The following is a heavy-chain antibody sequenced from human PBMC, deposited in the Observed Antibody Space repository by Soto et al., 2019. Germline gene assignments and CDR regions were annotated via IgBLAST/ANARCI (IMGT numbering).Heavy chain of an antibody. Sequence: EVRLLESGGGLVQPGGSLRLSCAASGFTYTNYAMTWVRQTPGKGLEWVSTISTSGGNRYYADSVKGRFTISRDNSENQVYLQMNSLRVDDTALYYCAKERAARGIAYWGPGTLVTVSS. V-gene: IGHV3-23*01. CDR1: GFTYTNYA. CDR3: AKERAARGIAY. CDR2: ISTSGGNR. D-gene: IGHD6-6*01. J-gene: IGHJ4*02.